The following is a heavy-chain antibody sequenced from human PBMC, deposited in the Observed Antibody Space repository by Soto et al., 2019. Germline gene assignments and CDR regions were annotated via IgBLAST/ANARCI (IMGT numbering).Heavy chain of an antibody. J-gene: IGHJ4*02. D-gene: IGHD5-18*01. CDR2: ISSSSSTI. V-gene: IGHV3-48*01. Sequence: GGFLRLSCAASGFTFISYAMSWVRQAPGEGLEWVSYISSSSSTIYYADSVKGRFTISRDNAKNSLYLQMNSLRAEDTAVYYCARDYSSYGPFDYWGQGTLVTVSS. CDR1: GFTFISYA. CDR3: ARDYSSYGPFDY.